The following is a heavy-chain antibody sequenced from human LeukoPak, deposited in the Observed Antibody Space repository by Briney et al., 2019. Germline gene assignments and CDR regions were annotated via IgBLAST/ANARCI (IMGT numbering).Heavy chain of an antibody. Sequence: SVKVSCKASGGTFSSYAISWVRQAPGQGLEWMGGIIPIFGTANYAQKFRGRVTITADESTSTAYMELSSLRSEDTAVYYCARSTGLDWLLSHDYWGQGTLVTVSS. CDR3: ARSTGLDWLLSHDY. V-gene: IGHV1-69*13. D-gene: IGHD3-9*01. CDR2: IIPIFGTA. CDR1: GGTFSSYA. J-gene: IGHJ4*02.